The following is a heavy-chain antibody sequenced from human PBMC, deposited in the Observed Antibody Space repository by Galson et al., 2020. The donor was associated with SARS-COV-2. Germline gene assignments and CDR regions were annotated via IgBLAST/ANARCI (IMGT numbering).Heavy chain of an antibody. D-gene: IGHD1-26*01. CDR1: GFTFSSYS. CDR2: ISSSSSYL. Sequence: GESLKISCAASGFTFSSYSMNWVRQAPGKGLEWVSSISSSSSYLYYADSVKGRFTISRDNAKNSLYLQMNSLRAEDTAVYYCAREYSGSYYYNFDYWGQGTLVTVSS. CDR3: AREYSGSYYYNFDY. J-gene: IGHJ4*02. V-gene: IGHV3-21*01.